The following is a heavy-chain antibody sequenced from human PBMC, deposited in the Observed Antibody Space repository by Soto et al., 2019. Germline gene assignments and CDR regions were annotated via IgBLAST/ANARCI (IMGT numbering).Heavy chain of an antibody. Sequence: SETLSLTCTVSGGSISSYYWSWIRQPPGKGLEWIGYIYYSVSTHYNPSLKSRVTISVDTSKNQFSLKLSSVTAADTAVYYCAGLHSSSPFFNYWGQGTLVTVSS. J-gene: IGHJ4*02. D-gene: IGHD6-6*01. CDR1: GGSISSYY. V-gene: IGHV4-59*01. CDR3: AGLHSSSPFFNY. CDR2: IYYSVST.